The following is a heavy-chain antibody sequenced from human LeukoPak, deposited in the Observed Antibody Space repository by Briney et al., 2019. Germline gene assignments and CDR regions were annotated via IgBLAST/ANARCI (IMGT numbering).Heavy chain of an antibody. CDR2: ISSSSSYI. J-gene: IGHJ5*02. Sequence: SGGSLRLSCAASGFTFSSYSMNWVRQAPGKGLEWVSSISSSSSYIYYADSVKGRFTISRDNAKNSLYLQMNSLRAEDTAVYYCARGRLYDYGDYVLSWFDPGAGEPWSPSPQ. CDR3: ARGRLYDYGDYVLSWFDP. D-gene: IGHD4-17*01. CDR1: GFTFSSYS. V-gene: IGHV3-21*01.